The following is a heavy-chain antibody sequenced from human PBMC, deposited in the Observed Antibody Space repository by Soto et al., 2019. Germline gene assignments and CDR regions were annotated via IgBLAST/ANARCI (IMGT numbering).Heavy chain of an antibody. CDR2: ISGSGGST. Sequence: GGSLRLSCAASGFTFSSYAMSWVRQAPGKGLEWVSAISGSGGSTYYADSVKGRFTISRDNSKNTLYLQMNSLRAEDTAVYYCAKGVYDILTGYFAAEDYWGQGTLVTVSS. CDR1: GFTFSSYA. D-gene: IGHD3-9*01. CDR3: AKGVYDILTGYFAAEDY. V-gene: IGHV3-23*01. J-gene: IGHJ4*02.